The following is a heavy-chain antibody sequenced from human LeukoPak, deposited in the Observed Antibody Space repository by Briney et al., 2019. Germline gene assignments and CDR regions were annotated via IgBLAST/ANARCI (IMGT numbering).Heavy chain of an antibody. Sequence: SETLSLTCAVYGGXFSDYYWSWIRQPPGKGLEWIGEINHSGSTNYNPSLKSRVTISVDTSKNQFSLKLTSVTAADTAVYFCAVTYYDILTGPVDYWGQGTLVTVSS. CDR1: GGXFSDYY. D-gene: IGHD3-9*01. V-gene: IGHV4-34*01. CDR3: AVTYYDILTGPVDY. J-gene: IGHJ4*02. CDR2: INHSGST.